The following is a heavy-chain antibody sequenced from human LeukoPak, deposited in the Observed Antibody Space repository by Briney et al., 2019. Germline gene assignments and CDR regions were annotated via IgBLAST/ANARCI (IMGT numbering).Heavy chain of an antibody. CDR3: ARDLLDTAMVPFDY. J-gene: IGHJ4*02. Sequence: SETLSLTCAVYGGSFSGYYWSWIRQPPGKGLEWTGEINHSGSTNYNPSLKSRVTISVDTSKNQFSLKLSSVTAADTAVYYCARDLLDTAMVPFDYWGQGTLVTVSS. CDR1: GGSFSGYY. V-gene: IGHV4-34*01. D-gene: IGHD5-18*01. CDR2: INHSGST.